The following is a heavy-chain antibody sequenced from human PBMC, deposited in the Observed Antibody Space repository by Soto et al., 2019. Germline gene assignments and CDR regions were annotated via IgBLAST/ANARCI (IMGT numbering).Heavy chain of an antibody. Sequence: SVKVSCKASGGTFSSYAISWVRQAPGQGLEWMGGIIPIFGTANYAQKFQGRVTITADESTSTAYMELSSLRSEDTAVYYCASSQDYYGDYPGRFDPWGQGTLVTVSS. CDR1: GGTFSSYA. D-gene: IGHD4-17*01. J-gene: IGHJ5*02. CDR2: IIPIFGTA. CDR3: ASSQDYYGDYPGRFDP. V-gene: IGHV1-69*13.